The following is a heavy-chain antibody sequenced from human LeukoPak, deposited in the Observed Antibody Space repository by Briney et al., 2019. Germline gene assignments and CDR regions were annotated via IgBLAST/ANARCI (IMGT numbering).Heavy chain of an antibody. V-gene: IGHV3-33*01. J-gene: IGHJ4*02. CDR3: ARFGTTLSFDY. CDR2: IWYDGSNK. CDR1: GFTISSYG. Sequence: GGSLRLSCAASGFTISSYGMHWVRQAPGKGLEWVAVIWYDGSNKYYADSVKGRFTISRDNYKNTLYLQMNSLRAEDTAVYYCARFGTTLSFDYWGQGTLVTVSS. D-gene: IGHD4-11*01.